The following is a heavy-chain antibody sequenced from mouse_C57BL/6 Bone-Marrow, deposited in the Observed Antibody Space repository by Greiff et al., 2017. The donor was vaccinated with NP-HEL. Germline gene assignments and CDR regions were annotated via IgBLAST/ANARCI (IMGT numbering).Heavy chain of an antibody. CDR2: IYPRSGNT. V-gene: IGHV1-81*01. CDR1: GYTFTSYG. CDR3: ATQAYYSNYGFAY. Sequence: QVQLQQSGAELARPGASVKLYCKASGYTFTSYGISWVKQRTGQGLEWIGEIYPRSGNTYYNEKFKGKATLTADKSSSTAYMELRSLTSEDSAVYFCATQAYYSNYGFAYWGQGTLVTVSA. J-gene: IGHJ3*01. D-gene: IGHD2-5*01.